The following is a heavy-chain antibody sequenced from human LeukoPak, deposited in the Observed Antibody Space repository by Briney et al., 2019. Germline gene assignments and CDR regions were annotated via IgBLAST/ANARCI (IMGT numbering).Heavy chain of an antibody. CDR1: GYTFTSYY. D-gene: IGHD3-10*01. CDR2: INPSGGST. Sequence: EASVKVSCEASGYTFTSYYIHWVRQAPGQGLEWMGIINPSGGSTSYAQKFQGRVTMTRDTSTSTVYMELSSLRSEDTAVYYCARDLLPSGGMDVWGKGTTVTVSS. J-gene: IGHJ6*04. CDR3: ARDLLPSGGMDV. V-gene: IGHV1-46*01.